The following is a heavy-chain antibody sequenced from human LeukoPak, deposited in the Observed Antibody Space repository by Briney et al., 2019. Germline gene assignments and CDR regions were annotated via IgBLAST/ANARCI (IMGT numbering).Heavy chain of an antibody. CDR2: IYTSGST. J-gene: IGHJ4*02. V-gene: IGHV4-61*05. CDR3: ARLYSSGWYYFDY. CDR1: GGSISSSSYY. Sequence: SETLSLTCTVSGGSISSSSYYWGWIRQPPGKGLEWIGRIYTSGSTNYNPSLKSRVTISVDKSKNQFSLKLSSVTAADTAVYYCARLYSSGWYYFDYWGQGTLVTVSS. D-gene: IGHD6-19*01.